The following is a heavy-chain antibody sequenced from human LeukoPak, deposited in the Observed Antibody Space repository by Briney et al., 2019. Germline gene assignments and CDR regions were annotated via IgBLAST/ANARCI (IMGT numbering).Heavy chain of an antibody. V-gene: IGHV4-31*03. J-gene: IGHJ4*02. CDR1: GGSISSGGYY. D-gene: IGHD3-22*01. CDR3: ARGTLRYYYDSSGRITPVYFDY. Sequence: SETLSLTCTVSGGSISSGGYYWSWIRQHPGKGLEWIGYIYYSGSTYYNPPLKSRVTISVDTSKNQFSLKLSSVTAADTAVYYCARGTLRYYYDSSGRITPVYFDYWGQGTLVTVSS. CDR2: IYYSGST.